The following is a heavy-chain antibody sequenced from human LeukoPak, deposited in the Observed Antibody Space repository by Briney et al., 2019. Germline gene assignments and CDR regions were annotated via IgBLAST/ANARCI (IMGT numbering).Heavy chain of an antibody. V-gene: IGHV3-30*18. CDR1: GFTFRSYG. CDR2: ISYDGNDK. CDR3: VKDSSGYYKN. D-gene: IGHD3-22*01. J-gene: IGHJ4*02. Sequence: GGSLRLSCAASGFTFRSYGMHWVRQAPGKGLEWVAVISYDGNDKYYGNSVKGRFTISKDNSKNTEYLQMNNLRAEDTAVYFCVKDSSGYYKNWGQGILVTVSS.